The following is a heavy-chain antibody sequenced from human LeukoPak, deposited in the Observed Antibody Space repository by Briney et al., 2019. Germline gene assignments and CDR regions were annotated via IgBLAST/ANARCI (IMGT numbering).Heavy chain of an antibody. CDR3: AKVAKYYYGSETYYFFEH. CDR2: INQDGTEK. D-gene: IGHD3-10*01. V-gene: IGHV3-7*01. CDR1: GFTFTTYW. Sequence: GGSLRLSCTASGFTFTTYWMSWVRQAPGKGLEWVANINQDGTEKYYVDSVKGRFTISRDDAKSSLYLQMNSLRVEDTAVYYCAKVAKYYYGSETYYFFEHWGQGTPVTASS. J-gene: IGHJ4*02.